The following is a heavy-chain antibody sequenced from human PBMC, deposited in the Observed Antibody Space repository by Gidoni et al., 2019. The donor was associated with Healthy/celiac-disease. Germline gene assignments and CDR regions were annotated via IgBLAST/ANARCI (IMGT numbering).Heavy chain of an antibody. CDR3: AKEEGAGGGYFDY. CDR2: ISGSGGST. V-gene: IGHV3-23*01. Sequence: EVQLLESGGGLVQPGGSLRLSCAASGFTFSSYAMSGVRQAPGKGLEWVSAISGSGGSTYYADSVKGRFTISRDNSKNTLYLKMNSLRAEDTAVYYCAKEEGAGGGYFDYWGQGTLVTVSS. J-gene: IGHJ4*02. D-gene: IGHD1-26*01. CDR1: GFTFSSYA.